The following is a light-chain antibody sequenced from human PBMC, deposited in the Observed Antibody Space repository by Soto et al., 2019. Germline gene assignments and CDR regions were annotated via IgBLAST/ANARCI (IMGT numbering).Light chain of an antibody. V-gene: IGKV3-11*01. CDR1: QSVGTS. Sequence: EIVLTQSPATLSLSPGERATLSCRASQSVGTSLAWYQQKSGQAPRLLFYESSNRATYIPARFSASGSGTDFTLTISGLEPEDFAVYYCQQRGAWQLTFGGGTKVEIK. CDR2: ESS. CDR3: QQRGAWQLT. J-gene: IGKJ4*01.